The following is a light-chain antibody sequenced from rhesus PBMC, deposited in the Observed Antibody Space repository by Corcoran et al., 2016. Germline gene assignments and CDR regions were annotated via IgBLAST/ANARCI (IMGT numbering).Light chain of an antibody. CDR1: SGDIGGYDR. Sequence: QAAPTQSPSVSGSPGQSVTISCTGTSGDIGGYDRASWYQQHPGKSPKLMIYEVTKRPSGVSGRFSGSRSDNTASLTISGLQAEDEADYFCSSYSTTDTFVFGSGTRLTVL. V-gene: IGLV2-13*03. CDR2: EVT. CDR3: SSYSTTDTFV. J-gene: IGLJ1*01.